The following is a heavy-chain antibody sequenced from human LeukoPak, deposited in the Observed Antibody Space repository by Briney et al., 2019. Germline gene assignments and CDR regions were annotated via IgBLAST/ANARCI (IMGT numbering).Heavy chain of an antibody. CDR2: IHRSGST. V-gene: IGHV4-4*02. D-gene: IGHD1-14*01. CDR3: AIEIVGGFNPGAY. CDR1: LDSTTSNF. Sequence: SETLSLTCTVSLDSTTSNFWSWVRQPPGKGLEWIGEIHRSGSTNYNPSLQSRVTISIDRSKNQIALELSSVTAADTAVYYCAIEIVGGFNPGAYWGQGTLVTVSS. J-gene: IGHJ4*02.